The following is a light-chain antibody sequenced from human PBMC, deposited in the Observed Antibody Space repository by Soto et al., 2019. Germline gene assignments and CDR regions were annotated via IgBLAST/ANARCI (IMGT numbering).Light chain of an antibody. CDR1: QSLLHSNGYNY. CDR3: LQALQTPLP. J-gene: IGKJ4*01. Sequence: DIVMTQSPLSLPVTPGEPASISCRSSQSLLHSNGYNYLDWYLQKPGQSPQLLIYLGSNRASGVPDRFRCRGSGTDFTMKISRVEAEDGGVYFCLQALQTPLPFGGGTKVEIK. V-gene: IGKV2-28*01. CDR2: LGS.